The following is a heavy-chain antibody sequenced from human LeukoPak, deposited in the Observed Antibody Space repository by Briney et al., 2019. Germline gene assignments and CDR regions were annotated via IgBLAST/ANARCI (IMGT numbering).Heavy chain of an antibody. J-gene: IGHJ4*02. D-gene: IGHD3-22*01. CDR2: IYPGDSDP. Sequence: GESLKISCKGSGYSFTSYWIGWVRQMPGKGLQCMGIIYPGDSDPRYSPSFQGQVTISADKSISTAYLQWSSLKASDTAMYYCARRKYYYDSSGYGYYFGYWGQGTLVTVSS. V-gene: IGHV5-51*01. CDR3: ARRKYYYDSSGYGYYFGY. CDR1: GYSFTSYW.